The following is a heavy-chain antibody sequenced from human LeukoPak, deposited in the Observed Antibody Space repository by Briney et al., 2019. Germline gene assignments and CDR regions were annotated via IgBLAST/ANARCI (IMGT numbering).Heavy chain of an antibody. D-gene: IGHD2-15*01. CDR2: ISAYNGDT. J-gene: IGHJ4*02. CDR3: ARDLVVAATPTDY. Sequence: ASVKVSCKASGYTFTSHGISWVRQAPGQGLEWMGWISAYNGDTKYSQSLQGRVTMTTDRSTSTAYLELRSLRSDDTAVYYCARDLVVAATPTDYWGQGTLVTVSS. CDR1: GYTFTSHG. V-gene: IGHV1-18*01.